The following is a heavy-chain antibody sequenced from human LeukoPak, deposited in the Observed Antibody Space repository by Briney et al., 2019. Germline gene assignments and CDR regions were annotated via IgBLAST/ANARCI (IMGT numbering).Heavy chain of an antibody. CDR3: ARGRPLNWFDP. V-gene: IGHV4-30-2*01. CDR2: IYHSGST. J-gene: IGHJ5*02. Sequence: SETLSLTCAVSGGSISSGGYSWSWIRQPPGKGLEWIGYIYHSGSTYYSPSLKSRVTISVGRSKNQFSLKLSSVTAADTAVYYCARGRPLNWFDPWGQGTLVTVSS. CDR1: GGSISSGGYS.